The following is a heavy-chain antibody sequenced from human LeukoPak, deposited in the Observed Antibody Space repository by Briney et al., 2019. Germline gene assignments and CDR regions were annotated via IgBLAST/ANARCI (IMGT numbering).Heavy chain of an antibody. CDR3: AKKSRPYYYDSSGYPLDY. V-gene: IGHV3-23*01. CDR2: ISGSGGST. J-gene: IGHJ4*02. CDR1: GFSFSSYA. D-gene: IGHD3-22*01. Sequence: GGSLRLSCAASGFSFSSYAMSGVRQAPGKGLELGSAISGSGGSTYNADSVKGRFTISRDNSKNTLYLQMNSLRAEDTAVYYCAKKSRPYYYDSSGYPLDYWGQGTLVTVSS.